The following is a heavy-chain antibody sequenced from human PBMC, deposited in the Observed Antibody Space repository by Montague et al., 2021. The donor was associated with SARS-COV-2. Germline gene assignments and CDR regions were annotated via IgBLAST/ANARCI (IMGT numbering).Heavy chain of an antibody. V-gene: IGHV3-33*01. J-gene: IGHJ6*02. CDR1: VFTFSSYG. CDR2: IWYDGSKN. Sequence: SLRLSCGASVFTFSSYGMHLVRQAPGKGLEWVAIIWYDGSKNYYAYSXKGRFTISRDNSKNTLYLRMNTLRAEDTAVYYCARDSSSGSDWYYYYGMDVWGQGTTVTVSS. D-gene: IGHD6-13*01. CDR3: ARDSSSGSDWYYYYGMDV.